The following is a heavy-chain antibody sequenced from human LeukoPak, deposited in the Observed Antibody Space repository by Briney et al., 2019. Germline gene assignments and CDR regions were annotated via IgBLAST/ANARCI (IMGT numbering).Heavy chain of an antibody. CDR1: GFTFTSYG. J-gene: IGHJ4*02. CDR2: IWYDGSNK. D-gene: IGHD3-22*01. Sequence: GQSLRLSCEASGFTFTSYGMHWVRQAPGKGLEWVAAIWYDGSNKYYSDSLKGRFTISRDNSKSTLYLQMNSLRVEDTAVYHRARSGGDFYDSSGYGVIDYWGRGTLVTVSS. CDR3: ARSGGDFYDSSGYGVIDY. V-gene: IGHV3-33*01.